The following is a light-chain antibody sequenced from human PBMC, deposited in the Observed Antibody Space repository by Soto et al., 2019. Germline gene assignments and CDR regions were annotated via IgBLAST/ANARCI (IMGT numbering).Light chain of an antibody. Sequence: FMLTQPHSVSESPVKTVTISCTRSSGSIANNYVQWYQQRPGRAPITVIYENNQRPSGGPARFSGSTDGSSNSASLTISGLQTEDAADDSGQSYDSSVVIFGGGTKLTVL. CDR2: ENN. J-gene: IGLJ2*01. V-gene: IGLV6-57*04. CDR3: QSYDSSVVI. CDR1: SGSIANNY.